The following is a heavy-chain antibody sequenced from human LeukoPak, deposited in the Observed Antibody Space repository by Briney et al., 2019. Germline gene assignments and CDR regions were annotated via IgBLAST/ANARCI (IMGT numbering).Heavy chain of an antibody. D-gene: IGHD6-13*01. V-gene: IGHV1-18*01. J-gene: IGHJ4*02. CDR2: ISAYNGNT. CDR1: GYTFTSYG. CDR3: ARDLGSLGSSWSFAY. Sequence: PSVKVSCKTSGYTFTSYGISWVRQAPGQGLEWMGWISAYNGNTNYVQKLQGRVTMTTDTSTSTAYMELRSLRSDDTAVYYCARDLGSLGSSWSFAYWGQGTLVTVSS.